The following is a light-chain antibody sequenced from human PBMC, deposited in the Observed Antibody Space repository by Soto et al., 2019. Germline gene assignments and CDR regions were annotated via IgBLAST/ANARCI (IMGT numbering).Light chain of an antibody. J-gene: IGKJ1*01. CDR2: RIY. CDR3: QQYDNFPPT. CDR1: EALGRNY. V-gene: IGKV3-20*01. Sequence: ETLLTQSPGTLSLPPGERATLSCRASEALGRNYLAWYQQKPGQAPRLLIHRIYIRAAGIPDRFTGSASGTDFTLTIRRLEPEDFAVYYCQQYDNFPPTFGQGTKVDIK.